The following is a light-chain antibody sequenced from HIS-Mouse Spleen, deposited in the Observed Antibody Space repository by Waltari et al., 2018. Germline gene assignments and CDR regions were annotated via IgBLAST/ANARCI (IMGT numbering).Light chain of an antibody. Sequence: NFMLTQPHPVSESPGKTVTISCTRSSGSIASNYVPWYQQRPGSAPTTVIYEDNQRPSGVPDRFSGSIDSSSNSASLTISGLKTEDEADYYCQSYDSSNVVFGGGTKLTVL. CDR1: SGSIASNY. V-gene: IGLV6-57*04. CDR2: EDN. J-gene: IGLJ2*01. CDR3: QSYDSSNVV.